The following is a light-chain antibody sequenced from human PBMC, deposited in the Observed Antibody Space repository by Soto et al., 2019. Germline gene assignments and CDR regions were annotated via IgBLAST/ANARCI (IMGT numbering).Light chain of an antibody. Sequence: ERVMTQSAATLSVSPGERATLSCRASQSVSSSLAWYQQRPGQAPRLLIYGASTRATDIPARFSGSGSGTEFTLTITNLQSEDFAIYYCQHYNNWSTFGQGTRLEIK. V-gene: IGKV3-15*01. J-gene: IGKJ5*01. CDR2: GAS. CDR3: QHYNNWST. CDR1: QSVSSS.